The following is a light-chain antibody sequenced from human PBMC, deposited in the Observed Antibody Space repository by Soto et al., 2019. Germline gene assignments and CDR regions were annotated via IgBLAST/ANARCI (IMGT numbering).Light chain of an antibody. J-gene: IGKJ4*01. Sequence: EIVMTQSPATLSVSPGERATLSCRASQSVNIYLAWYQQKPGQAPRLLIFGASSRATGIPARFSGSGSGTEFNLTISSLQSDDFGVYYCQQRANWPLTFGGGTKVEIK. CDR2: GAS. CDR1: QSVNIY. CDR3: QQRANWPLT. V-gene: IGKV3D-15*01.